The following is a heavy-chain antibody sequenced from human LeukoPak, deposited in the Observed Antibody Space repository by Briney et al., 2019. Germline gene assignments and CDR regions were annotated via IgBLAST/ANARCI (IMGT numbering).Heavy chain of an antibody. Sequence: GGSLRLSCAASGFTFSSYAMNWVRQAPGKGLEWVSGISGSGSGTYYADSVKGRFTISRDNSKNTLYLQMNSLRAEDTAVYYCAKDGIAVAGTRWFDPWGQGTLDTVSS. J-gene: IGHJ5*02. CDR3: AKDGIAVAGTRWFDP. CDR2: ISGSGSGT. CDR1: GFTFSSYA. V-gene: IGHV3-23*01. D-gene: IGHD6-19*01.